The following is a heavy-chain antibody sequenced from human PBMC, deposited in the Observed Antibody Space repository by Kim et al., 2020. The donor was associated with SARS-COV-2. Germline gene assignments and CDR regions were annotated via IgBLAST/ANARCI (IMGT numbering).Heavy chain of an antibody. CDR2: ISGGGGTT. J-gene: IGHJ4*01. V-gene: IGHV3-23*01. CDR3: GEDDGCSSGY. D-gene: IGHD6-19*01. Sequence: GGSLRLSCAASGFTFSSYDMSWVRQAPGKGLEWVSAISGGGGTTYYAYSKEGRITITSDTSNKTLYQQNNRLSAETTAVYYSGEDDGCSSGYW. CDR1: GFTFSSYD.